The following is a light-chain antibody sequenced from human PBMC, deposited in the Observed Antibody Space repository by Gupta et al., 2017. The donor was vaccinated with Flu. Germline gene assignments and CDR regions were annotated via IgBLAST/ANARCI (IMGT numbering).Light chain of an antibody. CDR3: QQYDNWPST. V-gene: IGKV3-15*01. CDR1: QSVSTK. J-gene: IGKJ1*01. CDR2: GAS. Sequence: EIVMTQSPATLSVSPGERATLSCRASQSVSTKLAWYQQKPGQAPRLLIYGASIRATGIPARFSGSGSGTEFTLTISSLQSEDFAVYHCQQYDNWPSTFGQCTKVEIK.